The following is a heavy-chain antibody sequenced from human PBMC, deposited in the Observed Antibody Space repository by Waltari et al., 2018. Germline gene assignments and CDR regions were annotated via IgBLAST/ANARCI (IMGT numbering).Heavy chain of an antibody. D-gene: IGHD2-15*01. Sequence: QVQLQQWGAGLLKPSETLSLTCAVNGGSFRGYSWSWIRQPPGKGLEWIGEINHSGSTNYNPSLKSRVTISVDTSKNQFSLKLSSVTAADTAVYYCARGPALRYGGKGPFQHWGQGTLVTVSS. J-gene: IGHJ1*01. V-gene: IGHV4-34*01. CDR1: GGSFRGYS. CDR2: INHSGST. CDR3: ARGPALRYGGKGPFQH.